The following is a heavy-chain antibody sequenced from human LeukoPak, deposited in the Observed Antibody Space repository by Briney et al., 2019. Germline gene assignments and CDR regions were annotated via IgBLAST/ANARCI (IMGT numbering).Heavy chain of an antibody. CDR2: IDPSDSYS. D-gene: IGHD3-22*01. CDR1: GYSFTSYW. J-gene: IGHJ4*02. V-gene: IGHV5-10-1*01. Sequence: GESLRISCKGSGYSFTSYWISWVRQMPGKGLEWMGRIDPSDSYSNYGPSFQGHVTISADRSISTAYLQWRSLKASDTAMYYCARHLDYYDKRDYWGQGTLVTVAS. CDR3: ARHLDYYDKRDY.